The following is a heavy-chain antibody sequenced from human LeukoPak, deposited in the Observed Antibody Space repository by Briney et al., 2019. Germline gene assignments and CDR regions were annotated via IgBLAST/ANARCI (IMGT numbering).Heavy chain of an antibody. CDR1: GFTFSDYA. Sequence: PGGSLRLSCAASGFTFSDYAMSWVRQAPGKGLEWVSSVSGSGGIAYYADSVKGRFTISRDIPKNTLYLQMNSLRAEDTALYYCAKPRPGDGYVVVDYWGQGTLVTVSS. J-gene: IGHJ4*02. CDR3: AKPRPGDGYVVVDY. CDR2: VSGSGGIA. D-gene: IGHD5-24*01. V-gene: IGHV3-23*01.